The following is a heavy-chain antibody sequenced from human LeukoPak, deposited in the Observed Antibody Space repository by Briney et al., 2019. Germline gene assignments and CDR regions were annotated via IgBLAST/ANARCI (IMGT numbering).Heavy chain of an antibody. CDR1: GFTFRDYV. V-gene: IGHV3-30-3*01. CDR3: AREGYYGSGSPPSLYFDY. Sequence: GGSLRLSCAASGFTFRDYVIHWVRQAPGKGLEWVAVTSSDLNVKLYADSVKGRFTISRDNSRSTLYLQMNSLRPEDTAIYYCAREGYYGSGSPPSLYFDYWGQGTLVTVSS. CDR2: TSSDLNVK. J-gene: IGHJ4*02. D-gene: IGHD3-10*01.